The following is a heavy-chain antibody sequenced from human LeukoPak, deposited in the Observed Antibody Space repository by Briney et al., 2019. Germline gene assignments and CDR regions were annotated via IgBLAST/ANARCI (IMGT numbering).Heavy chain of an antibody. V-gene: IGHV4-34*01. J-gene: IGHJ4*02. CDR3: ARPRRGYSYGHPFDY. D-gene: IGHD5-18*01. Sequence: ETLSLTCAVYGGSFSGYYWSWIRQPPGKGLEWIGEINHSGSTNHNPSLKSRVTISVDTSKNQSSLKLSSVTAADTAVYYCARPRRGYSYGHPFDYWGQGTLVTVSS. CDR1: GGSFSGYY. CDR2: INHSGST.